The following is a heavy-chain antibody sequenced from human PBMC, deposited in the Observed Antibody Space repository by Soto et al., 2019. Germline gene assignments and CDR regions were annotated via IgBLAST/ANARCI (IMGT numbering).Heavy chain of an antibody. Sequence: GESLKISCKGSGYTFTDYWIGWVRQLPGKGLEWMGIIYPGDSDTRYSPSFQGHVTITVDKSTSTAYLQWNTLRASDTAMYYCLRGISNFQFYYYLMKDWGETATVTVSS. CDR1: GYTFTDYW. V-gene: IGHV5-51*01. D-gene: IGHD4-4*01. CDR2: IYPGDSDT. CDR3: LRGISNFQFYYYLMKD. J-gene: IGHJ6*01.